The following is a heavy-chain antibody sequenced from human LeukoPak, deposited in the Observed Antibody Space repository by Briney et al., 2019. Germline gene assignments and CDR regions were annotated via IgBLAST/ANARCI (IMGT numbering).Heavy chain of an antibody. CDR1: GFTFSSYS. J-gene: IGHJ5*02. CDR3: ARDTKKGALKP. CDR2: ISSSSSYI. V-gene: IGHV3-21*01. D-gene: IGHD1-1*01. Sequence: GGSLRLSCAASGFTFSSYSMNWVRQAPGKGLEWVSSISSSSSYIYYADSVKDRFTISRDNAKNSLYLQMSSLRAEDTAVYYCARDTKKGALKPWGQGTLVTVSS.